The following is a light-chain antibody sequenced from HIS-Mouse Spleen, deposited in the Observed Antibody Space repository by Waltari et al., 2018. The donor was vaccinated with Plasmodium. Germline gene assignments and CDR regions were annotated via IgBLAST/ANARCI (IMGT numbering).Light chain of an antibody. CDR3: CSYAGSYTWV. CDR1: SSDVGGYNY. Sequence: QSALTQPRSVSGSPGPSVTISCTATSSDVGGYNYVSCSQQHPGKAPKRMIYDVSKRPSGVPDRFAGSKSGNTASLTISGLQAEDEADYYCCSYAGSYTWVFGGGTKLTVL. CDR2: DVS. J-gene: IGLJ3*02. V-gene: IGLV2-11*01.